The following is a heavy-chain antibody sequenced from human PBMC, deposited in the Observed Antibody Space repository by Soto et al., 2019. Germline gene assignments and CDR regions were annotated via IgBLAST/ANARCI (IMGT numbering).Heavy chain of an antibody. J-gene: IGHJ3*01. Sequence: ASVKVSCKTSGFTFTNSAVQWVRQARGQRLEWIGWIIVGSGRTNHAQELQERLTITRDLSTNTAYLELNSLRSEDTAVYYFAADFCSGGGSWWFAVWGQGTMVTVSS. D-gene: IGHD2-15*01. V-gene: IGHV1-58*01. CDR3: AADFCSGGGSWWFAV. CDR2: IIVGSGRT. CDR1: GFTFTNSA.